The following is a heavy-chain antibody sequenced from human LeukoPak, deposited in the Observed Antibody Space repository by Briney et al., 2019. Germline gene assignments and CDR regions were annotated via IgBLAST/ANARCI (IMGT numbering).Heavy chain of an antibody. V-gene: IGHV3-7*01. D-gene: IGHD6-19*01. CDR1: GFTFSNYW. Sequence: GGSLRLSCAGTGFTFSNYWMNWVRQAPGKGLEWVANMKEDGSQIYYVDSVKGRFTISRDNAKNSVYLQMNSLRAEDPAVYSCAGSSGWLFDNSGHGTLVAVSS. CDR2: MKEDGSQI. J-gene: IGHJ4*01. CDR3: AGSSGWLFDN.